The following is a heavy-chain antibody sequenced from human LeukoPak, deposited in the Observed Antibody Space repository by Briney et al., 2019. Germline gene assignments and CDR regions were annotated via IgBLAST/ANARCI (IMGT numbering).Heavy chain of an antibody. J-gene: IGHJ6*02. CDR1: GITFSNYE. Sequence: TGGSLRLSCAASGITFSNYEMNWVRQAPGKGLEWVSYINPGGSNRFYAGSVQGRFTISRDDAKKSVFLQMNSLRAEDTAVYYCARDKGGSATHYYYYYGMDVWGQGTTVTVSS. V-gene: IGHV3-48*03. CDR2: INPGGSNR. D-gene: IGHD5-12*01. CDR3: ARDKGGSATHYYYYYGMDV.